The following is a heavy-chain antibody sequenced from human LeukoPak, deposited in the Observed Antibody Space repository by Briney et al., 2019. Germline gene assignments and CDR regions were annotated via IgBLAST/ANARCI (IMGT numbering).Heavy chain of an antibody. CDR2: ISSSSSYI. V-gene: IGHV3-21*01. Sequence: GGSLRLSCAASGFTFSSYSMNWVRQAPGKGLEWVSSISSSSSYIYYADSVKGRFTISRDNAKNSLYQQMNSLRAEDTAVYYCARGEQQLVPYYYYGMDVWGQGTTVTVSS. J-gene: IGHJ6*02. D-gene: IGHD6-13*01. CDR3: ARGEQQLVPYYYYGMDV. CDR1: GFTFSSYS.